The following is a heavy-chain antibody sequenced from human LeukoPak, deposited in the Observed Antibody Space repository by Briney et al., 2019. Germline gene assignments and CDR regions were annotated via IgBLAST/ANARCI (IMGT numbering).Heavy chain of an antibody. V-gene: IGHV3-66*01. J-gene: IGHJ4*02. CDR1: GFTVSSNY. D-gene: IGHD2-2*01. Sequence: GGSLRLSCAASGFTVSSNYMSWVRQAPGKGLEWVSVIYSGGSTYYADSVKGRFTISRDNSKNTLYLQMNSLRAEDTAVYYCAKSGTAAGRGWIDYWGQGTLVTVSS. CDR3: AKSGTAAGRGWIDY. CDR2: IYSGGST.